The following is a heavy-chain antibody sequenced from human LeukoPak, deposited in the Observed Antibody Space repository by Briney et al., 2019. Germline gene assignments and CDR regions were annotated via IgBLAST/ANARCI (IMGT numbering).Heavy chain of an antibody. V-gene: IGHV1-2*02. J-gene: IGHJ4*02. CDR3: ARDYTKNMIVERFFDY. CDR2: INANSGGT. D-gene: IGHD3-22*01. Sequence: ASLKVSCKASGYTFTGYYMHWVRQAPGQGLEWMGWINANSGGTNYAQKFQGRVTMTRDTSISTAYMELSRLRSDDTAVYYCARDYTKNMIVERFFDYWGQGTLVTVSS. CDR1: GYTFTGYY.